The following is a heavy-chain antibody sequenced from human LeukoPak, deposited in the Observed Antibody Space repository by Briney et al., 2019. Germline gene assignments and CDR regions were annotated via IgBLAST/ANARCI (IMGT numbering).Heavy chain of an antibody. CDR2: ISASGGST. CDR3: AKAPTVTTWKWWFDP. D-gene: IGHD4-17*01. J-gene: IGHJ5*02. Sequence: TGGSLRLSCAASGFTFSSFAMTWVRQAPGKGLEWVSGISASGGSTYYADSVKGRFTISRDNSKNTLYLQITGLRAEDTAVYYCAKAPTVTTWKWWFDPWGQGTLVTVSS. V-gene: IGHV3-23*01. CDR1: GFTFSSFA.